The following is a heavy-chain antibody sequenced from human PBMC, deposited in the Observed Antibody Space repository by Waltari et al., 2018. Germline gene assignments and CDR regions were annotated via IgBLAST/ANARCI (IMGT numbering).Heavy chain of an antibody. CDR3: ARSNPQLDAFDI. CDR1: GSTFTGYS. CDR2: INPNSGGT. Sequence: QVPLVQSGAEVKKPGASVKVSCKASGSTFTGYSMHWVREDPGKGLGWRGRINPNSGGTNYAQKLQGRVTMTRDTSSSTAYMELSRLRSDETAGYYCARSNPQLDAFDIWGQGTMVTVSS. V-gene: IGHV1-2*06. D-gene: IGHD3-10*01. J-gene: IGHJ3*02.